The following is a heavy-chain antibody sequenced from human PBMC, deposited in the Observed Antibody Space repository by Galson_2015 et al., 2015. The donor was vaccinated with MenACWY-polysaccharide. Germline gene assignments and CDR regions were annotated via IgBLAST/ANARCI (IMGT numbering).Heavy chain of an antibody. Sequence: SVQVSCKAYGYTFTYNDIKWVRQATGHRLEWMGLVSPRSGHTEYALQLQGRVTMHSNTGISTAYMELTSLRSEDTAVYYCARGHYGAWGQGTLVIVSS. CDR3: ARGHYGA. CDR2: VSPRSGHT. J-gene: IGHJ5*02. V-gene: IGHV1-8*01. D-gene: IGHD3-10*01. CDR1: GYTFTYND.